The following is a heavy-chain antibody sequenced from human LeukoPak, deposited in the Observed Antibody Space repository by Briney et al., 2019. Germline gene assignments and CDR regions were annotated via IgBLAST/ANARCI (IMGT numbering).Heavy chain of an antibody. CDR3: ARLKLERRGFYYYYYIDV. Sequence: ASVKVSCKASVYTVTSYGISWVRQAPGQGLEGMGWMSAYNGNTTYAQKLQCRVTMTTYTTTSTAYMDLRSLRSDDTAVYYCARLKLERRGFYYYYYIDVWGKGTTVTVSS. J-gene: IGHJ6*03. V-gene: IGHV1-18*01. CDR2: MSAYNGNT. D-gene: IGHD1-1*01. CDR1: VYTVTSYG.